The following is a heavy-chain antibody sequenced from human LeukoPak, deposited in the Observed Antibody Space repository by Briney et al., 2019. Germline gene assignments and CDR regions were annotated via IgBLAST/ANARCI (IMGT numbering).Heavy chain of an antibody. Sequence: ASVKVSCKASGYRFSGYFIHWVRQAPGQGLEWMGWIKPDTGRTNYARKFQGRVTMTSDTSVGAASMELSGLRPDDTALYYCARLIIGATRGLDYWGQGTLVTVSS. CDR3: ARLIIGATRGLDY. V-gene: IGHV1-2*02. CDR2: IKPDTGRT. D-gene: IGHD5-12*01. J-gene: IGHJ4*02. CDR1: GYRFSGYF.